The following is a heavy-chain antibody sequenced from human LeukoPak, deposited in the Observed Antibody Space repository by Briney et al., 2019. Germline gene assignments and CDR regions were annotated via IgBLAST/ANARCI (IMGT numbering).Heavy chain of an antibody. CDR2: IYYSGST. CDR3: ARHKWELRTDWFDP. D-gene: IGHD1-26*01. CDR1: GGSISSSSYY. Sequence: PSETLSLTCTVSGGSISSSSYYWGWIRQPPGKGLEWIGSIYYSGSTYYNPSLKSRVTISVDTSKNQFSLKLSSVTAADTAVYYCARHKWELRTDWFDPCGQGTLVTVSS. V-gene: IGHV4-39*01. J-gene: IGHJ5*02.